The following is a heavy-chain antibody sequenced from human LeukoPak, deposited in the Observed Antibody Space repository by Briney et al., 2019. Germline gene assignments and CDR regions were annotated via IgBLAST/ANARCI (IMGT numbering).Heavy chain of an antibody. V-gene: IGHV4-34*01. J-gene: IGHJ4*02. D-gene: IGHD5-18*01. CDR2: INHSGST. CDR3: ARRRHSYGCRPFDY. Sequence: PSETLSLTCAVYGGSFSGYYWSWIRQPPGKGLEWIGEINHSGSTNYNPSLKSRVTISVDTSKNQFSLKLSSVTAADTAVYYCARRRHSYGCRPFDYWGQGTLVTVSS. CDR1: GGSFSGYY.